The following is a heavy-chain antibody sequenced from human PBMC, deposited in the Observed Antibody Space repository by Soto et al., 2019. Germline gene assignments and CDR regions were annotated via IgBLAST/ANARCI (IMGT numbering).Heavy chain of an antibody. Sequence: GGSLRLSCAASGFTFSSYWMHWVRQAPGKGLVWVSRINSDGSSTSYADSVKGRFTISRDNAKNTLYLQMNSLRAEDTAVYYCARAASSLVQYYFDYWGQGTLVTVSS. CDR2: INSDGSST. V-gene: IGHV3-74*01. CDR3: ARAASSLVQYYFDY. J-gene: IGHJ4*02. CDR1: GFTFSSYW.